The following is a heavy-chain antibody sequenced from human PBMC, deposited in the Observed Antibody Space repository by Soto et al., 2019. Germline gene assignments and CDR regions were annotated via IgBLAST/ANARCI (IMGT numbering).Heavy chain of an antibody. CDR3: AKRGSYDFWSGYSFLDY. V-gene: IGHV3-23*01. D-gene: IGHD3-3*01. CDR1: GFTFSSYA. J-gene: IGHJ4*02. Sequence: EVQLLESGGGLVQPGGSLRLSCAASGFTFSSYAMSWVRQAPGKGLEWVSAISGSGGSTYYADSVKGRFTISRDNSKNTLYLQMNSLGAEDTAVYYCAKRGSYDFWSGYSFLDYWGQGTLVTVSS. CDR2: ISGSGGST.